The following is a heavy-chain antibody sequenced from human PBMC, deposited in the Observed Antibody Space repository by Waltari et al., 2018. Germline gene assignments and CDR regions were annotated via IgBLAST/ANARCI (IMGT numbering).Heavy chain of an antibody. J-gene: IGHJ5*02. CDR1: GYSISSGYY. V-gene: IGHV4-38-2*01. CDR2: IYHSGST. CDR3: ASADYDILTGYSRGFDP. D-gene: IGHD3-9*01. Sequence: QVQLQESGPGLVKPSETLSLTCAVSGYSISSGYYWGWIRQPPGKGLEWIGSIYHSGSTYYNPSLKSRVTRSVDTSKNQFSLKLSSVTAADTAVYYCASADYDILTGYSRGFDPWGQGTLVTVSS.